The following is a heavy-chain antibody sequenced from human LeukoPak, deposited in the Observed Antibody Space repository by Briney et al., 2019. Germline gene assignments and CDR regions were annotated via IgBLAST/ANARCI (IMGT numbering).Heavy chain of an antibody. J-gene: IGHJ3*02. CDR1: GFTVSSNY. V-gene: IGHV3-66*01. CDR3: ARDVGASAPDAFDI. D-gene: IGHD1-26*01. Sequence: QAGGSLRLSCAASGFTVSSNYMSWVRQAPGKGLEWVSVIYSGGSTYYADSVKGRFTISRDNAKNSLYLQMNSLRVEDTDVYYCARDVGASAPDAFDIWGQGTMVTVSS. CDR2: IYSGGST.